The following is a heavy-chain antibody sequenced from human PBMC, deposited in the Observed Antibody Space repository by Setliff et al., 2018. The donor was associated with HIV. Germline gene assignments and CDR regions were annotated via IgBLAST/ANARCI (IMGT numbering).Heavy chain of an antibody. CDR3: VRQSVAVTYGMDV. CDR1: GFTLRTYR. J-gene: IGHJ6*02. Sequence: PGGSLRLSCAASGFTLRTYRMDWVRQAPGKGLEWVANIKEDGTTKNYVDLVKGRFTISRDNAENSLYLQMNSLRAEDTAVYYCVRQSVAVTYGMDVWGQGTTVTVSS. V-gene: IGHV3-7*01. CDR2: IKEDGTTK. D-gene: IGHD4-4*01.